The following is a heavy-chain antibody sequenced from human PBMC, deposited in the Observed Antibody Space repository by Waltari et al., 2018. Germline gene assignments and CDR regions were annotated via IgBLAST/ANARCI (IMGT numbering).Heavy chain of an antibody. Sequence: EVQVVASGGGLVQPGGSLKLSCATPGFSFSGPSIHWVRQTSGKGLELVGRIRREPYNYATAYSASVKGRFTISRDDSKNTAFLQMNSLMTEDTAVYYCSGGEVTGTDFWGQGTLVTVSS. CDR1: GFSFSGPS. D-gene: IGHD6-19*01. CDR3: SGGEVTGTDF. V-gene: IGHV3-73*01. CDR2: IRREPYNYAT. J-gene: IGHJ4*02.